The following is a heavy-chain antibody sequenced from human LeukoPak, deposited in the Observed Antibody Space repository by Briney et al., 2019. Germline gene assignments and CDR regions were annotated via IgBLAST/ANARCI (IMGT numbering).Heavy chain of an antibody. CDR2: IIPMSSTT. V-gene: IGHV1-69*13. CDR1: GGTFSSHS. CDR3: ARPRKYYDSWSGYPPFDY. J-gene: IGHJ4*02. Sequence: GASVKVSCKASGGTFSSHSFNWVRQAPGQGLEWLGGIIPMSSTTKYAQNFQGRVTITADESTSTAFMELSSLRPEDTAVYYCARPRKYYDSWSGYPPFDYWGQGTLVTVSS. D-gene: IGHD3-3*01.